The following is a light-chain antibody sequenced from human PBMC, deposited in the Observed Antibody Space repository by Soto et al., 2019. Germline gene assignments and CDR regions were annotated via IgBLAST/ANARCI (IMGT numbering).Light chain of an antibody. Sequence: DSQXTHLPGYLSALVGESFTIICRASQSISRYLNWYKKKKGTPXRXXLFADSTSKSGAHTRFRASGSGTDFTLNISRMQPEDVATYYCQESYSNAWTFGHGTQVDI. CDR3: QESYSNAWT. V-gene: IGKV1-39*01. CDR2: ADS. CDR1: QSISRY. J-gene: IGKJ1*01.